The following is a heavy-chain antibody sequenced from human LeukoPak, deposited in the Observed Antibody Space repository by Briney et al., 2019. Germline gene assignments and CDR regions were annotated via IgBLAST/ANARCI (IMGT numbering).Heavy chain of an antibody. D-gene: IGHD6-13*01. CDR3: ARDPRVAAAGPRTWFDP. CDR2: IIPILGIA. Sequence: GASVKVSCRASGGTFSSYAISWVRQAPGQGLEWMGRIIPILGIANYAQKFQGRVTITADKSTSTAYMELSSLRSEDTAVYYCARDPRVAAAGPRTWFDPWGQGTLVTVSS. CDR1: GGTFSSYA. V-gene: IGHV1-69*04. J-gene: IGHJ5*02.